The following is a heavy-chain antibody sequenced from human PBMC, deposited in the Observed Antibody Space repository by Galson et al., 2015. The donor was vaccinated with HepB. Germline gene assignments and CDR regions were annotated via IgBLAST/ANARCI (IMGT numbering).Heavy chain of an antibody. Sequence: CAISGDSVSRNSGAWNWIRQSPSRGLEWLGRTYYRSKWYNDYAVSVESRITINADTSKNQFSLQLNSVTPEDTAVYYCAREPHAFDIWGQGTMVTVSS. V-gene: IGHV6-1*01. CDR1: GDSVSRNSGA. CDR2: TYYRSKWYN. J-gene: IGHJ3*02. CDR3: AREPHAFDI.